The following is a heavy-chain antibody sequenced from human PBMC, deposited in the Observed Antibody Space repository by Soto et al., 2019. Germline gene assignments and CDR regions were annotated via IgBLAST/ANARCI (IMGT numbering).Heavy chain of an antibody. J-gene: IGHJ5*02. CDR1: GGSISSSSYY. V-gene: IGHV4-39*02. D-gene: IGHD3-22*01. CDR3: AKDRGYFGWFDP. Sequence: SETLSLTCTVSGGSISSSSYYWGWIRQPPGKGLEWIGSIYYSGSTYYNPSLKSRVTISVDTSKNQFSLKLSSVTAADTAVYSCAKDRGYFGWFDPWGQGTLVTVSS. CDR2: IYYSGST.